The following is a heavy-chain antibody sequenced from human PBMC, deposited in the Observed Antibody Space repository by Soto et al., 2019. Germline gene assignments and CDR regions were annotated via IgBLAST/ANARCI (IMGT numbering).Heavy chain of an antibody. J-gene: IGHJ6*02. Sequence: QVQLVQSGAEVKKPGSSVKVSCKASGGTFSSYAISWVRQAPGQGLEWMGGIIPIFGTANYAQKFQGRVTITADESTSTGYMELSSLRSEDTAVYYCAREGPDYSNSYYYYDGMDVWGQGTTVTVSS. CDR1: GGTFSSYA. D-gene: IGHD4-4*01. CDR3: AREGPDYSNSYYYYDGMDV. V-gene: IGHV1-69*01. CDR2: IIPIFGTA.